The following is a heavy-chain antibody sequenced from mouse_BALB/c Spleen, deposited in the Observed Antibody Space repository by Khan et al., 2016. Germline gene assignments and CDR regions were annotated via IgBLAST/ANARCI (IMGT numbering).Heavy chain of an antibody. CDR2: ISYSGST. CDR3: ARWDGNYGYYAMDY. CDR1: GDSITSGY. J-gene: IGHJ4*01. D-gene: IGHD2-1*01. Sequence: EVQLQESGPSLVKPSQTLSLTCSVTGDSITSGYWNWIRKFPGNKLEYMGYISYSGSTYYNPSLKSRISITRDTSKNQYYLQLNSVITEDTATYYCARWDGNYGYYAMDYWGQGTAVTVSS. V-gene: IGHV3-8*02.